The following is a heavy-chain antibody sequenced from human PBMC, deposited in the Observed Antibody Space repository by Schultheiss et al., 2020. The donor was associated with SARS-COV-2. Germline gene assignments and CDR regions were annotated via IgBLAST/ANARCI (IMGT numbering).Heavy chain of an antibody. J-gene: IGHJ4*02. D-gene: IGHD1-26*01. CDR3: AREEGGGSYYFDY. CDR2: IYYSGST. Sequence: SETLSLTCTVSGGSISSYYWSWIRQPPGKGLEWIGYIYYSGSTNYNPSLKSRVTISVDTSKNQFSLKLSSVTAADTAVYYCAREEGGGSYYFDYWGQGTLVTVSS. V-gene: IGHV4-59*01. CDR1: GGSISSYY.